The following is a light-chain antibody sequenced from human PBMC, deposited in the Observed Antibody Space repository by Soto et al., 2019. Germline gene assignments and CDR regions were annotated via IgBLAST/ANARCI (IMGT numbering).Light chain of an antibody. CDR1: SSDTGGYNY. Sequence: QSALTQPACVSGSPGQSIIISCTGTSSDTGGYNYVSWYQQHPGKAPKLMIYEVSSRPSGISNRFSGSKSGNTASLTISGLQAEDEADYYCSSYTSISTLVFGTGTKVTVL. V-gene: IGLV2-14*01. J-gene: IGLJ1*01. CDR3: SSYTSISTLV. CDR2: EVS.